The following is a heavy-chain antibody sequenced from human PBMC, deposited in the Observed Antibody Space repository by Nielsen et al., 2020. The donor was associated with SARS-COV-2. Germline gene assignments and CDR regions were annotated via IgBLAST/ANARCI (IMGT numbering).Heavy chain of an antibody. Sequence: GESLKISCAASGLTFSDYYMSWIRQAPGKGLEWVSYISSSGSTIYYADSVKGRFTISRDNAKNSLYLQMNSLRAEDTAVYYCARDGSSWYFVYWGQGTLVTVSS. CDR3: ARDGSSWYFVY. J-gene: IGHJ4*02. CDR2: ISSSGSTI. CDR1: GLTFSDYY. D-gene: IGHD6-13*01. V-gene: IGHV3-11*04.